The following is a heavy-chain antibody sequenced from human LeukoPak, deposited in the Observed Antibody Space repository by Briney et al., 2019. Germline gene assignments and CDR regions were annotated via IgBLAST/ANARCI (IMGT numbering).Heavy chain of an antibody. V-gene: IGHV3-30-3*01. Sequence: PGGSLRLSCAASGFTFSSYAMHWVRQAPGKGLEWVAVISYDGSNKYYADSVKGRFTISRDNSKNTLYLQMNSLRAEDTAVYYCARVATTGSGGYWGQGTLVTVSS. CDR1: GFTFSSYA. J-gene: IGHJ4*02. CDR3: ARVATTGSGGY. D-gene: IGHD4-17*01. CDR2: ISYDGSNK.